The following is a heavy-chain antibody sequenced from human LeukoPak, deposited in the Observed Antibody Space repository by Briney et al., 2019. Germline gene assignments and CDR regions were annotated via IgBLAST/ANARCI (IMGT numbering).Heavy chain of an antibody. Sequence: SETLSLTCTVSGDSIFASSSYWCCLRQPPSKGLEWIGSIYYSGSTHYNPSLKSRVTISVDTSNNHFFLRLASLSAADTAVYYCARNRSITVVRGGHGTEKNNLFDPWGQGTLVTVSS. CDR2: IYYSGST. CDR1: GDSIFASSSY. J-gene: IGHJ5*02. V-gene: IGHV4-39*02. D-gene: IGHD3-10*01. CDR3: ARNRSITVVRGGHGTEKNNLFDP.